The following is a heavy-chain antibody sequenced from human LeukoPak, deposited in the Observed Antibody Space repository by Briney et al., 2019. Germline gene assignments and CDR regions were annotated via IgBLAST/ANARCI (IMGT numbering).Heavy chain of an antibody. CDR2: IYPGDSDT. D-gene: IGHD3-10*01. V-gene: IGHV5-51*01. Sequence: GESLKISCKGSGYSFTSYWIGWVRQMPGKGLEWMGIIYPGDSDTRYSPSFQGQVTISADKSISTAYLQWSSLKASDTAMYYCAITPYGSGSYYNGVDYWGQGTLVTVSS. CDR3: AITPYGSGSYYNGVDY. CDR1: GYSFTSYW. J-gene: IGHJ4*02.